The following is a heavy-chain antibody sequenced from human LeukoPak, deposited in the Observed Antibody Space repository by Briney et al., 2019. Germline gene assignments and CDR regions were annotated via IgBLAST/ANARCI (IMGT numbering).Heavy chain of an antibody. CDR1: GFTFSSYG. D-gene: IGHD3-10*01. CDR2: ISYDGSNK. V-gene: IGHV3-30*03. J-gene: IGHJ2*01. CDR3: RFGDPAGYFDL. Sequence: GRSLRLSCAASGFTFSSYGMHWVCQAPGKGLEWVAVISYDGSNKYYADSVKGRFTISRDNSKNTLYLQMNSLRAEDTAVYYCRFGDPAGYFDLWGRGTLVTVSS.